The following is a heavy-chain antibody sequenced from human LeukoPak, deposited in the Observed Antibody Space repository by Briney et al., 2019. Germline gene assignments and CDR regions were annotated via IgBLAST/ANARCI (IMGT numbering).Heavy chain of an antibody. V-gene: IGHV4-59*01. J-gene: IGHJ4*02. Sequence: PSETLSLTCTVPDGSISDYYWSWIRQPPGKGLEWIGCIFYRGSNTYNPSLRSRVTMSVDTSKNQFSLRLSSVTAADTAMYYCARHVYYDGSPFDSWAQGALVTVSS. CDR2: IFYRGSN. D-gene: IGHD3-16*01. CDR1: DGSISDYY. CDR3: ARHVYYDGSPFDS.